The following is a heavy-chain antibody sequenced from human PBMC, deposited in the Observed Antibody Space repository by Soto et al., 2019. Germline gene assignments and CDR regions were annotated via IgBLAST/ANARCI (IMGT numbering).Heavy chain of an antibody. V-gene: IGHV3-21*04. CDR2: ISSSSSYI. CDR3: ARDSGKGAYFDY. CDR1: GFTFSSYI. Sequence: VGSLRLSCAPSGFTFSSYIINGVRQAPGKGLEWVSSISSSSSYIYYADSVKGRFTISRDNAKNSLYLQMNSLKTEDTAIYYCARDSGKGAYFDYWAHGTLVTVSS. D-gene: IGHD1-26*01. J-gene: IGHJ4*01.